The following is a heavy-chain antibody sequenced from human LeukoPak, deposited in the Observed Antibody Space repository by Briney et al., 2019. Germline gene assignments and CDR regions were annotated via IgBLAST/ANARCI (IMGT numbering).Heavy chain of an antibody. D-gene: IGHD2-2*01. J-gene: IGHJ3*02. CDR1: GYTFTSYY. CDR2: INPSGGST. V-gene: IGHV1-46*03. CDR3: AIYCSSTSCYREAFDI. Sequence: ASVKVSCKASGYTFTSYYMHWVRRAPGQGLEWMGIINPSGGSTSYAQKFQGRVTMTRDTSTSTVYMELSSLRSEDTAVYYCAIYCSSTSCYREAFDIWGQGTMVTVSS.